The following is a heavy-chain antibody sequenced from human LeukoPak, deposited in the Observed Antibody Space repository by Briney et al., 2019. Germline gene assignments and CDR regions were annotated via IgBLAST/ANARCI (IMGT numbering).Heavy chain of an antibody. CDR1: GFTFSSYS. V-gene: IGHV3-21*04. J-gene: IGHJ4*02. D-gene: IGHD3-10*02. CDR2: ISSSSSYI. Sequence: GGSLRLSCAASGFTFSSYSMNWVRQAPGKGLEWVSSISSSSSYIYYADSVKGRFTISRDNAKNSLYLQMNSLSAEDTAVYYCAKGVNYFVLEYWGQGTLVTISS. CDR3: AKGVNYFVLEY.